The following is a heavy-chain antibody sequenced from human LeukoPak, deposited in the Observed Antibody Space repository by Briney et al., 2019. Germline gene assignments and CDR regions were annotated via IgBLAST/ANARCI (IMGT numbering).Heavy chain of an antibody. V-gene: IGHV3-7*03. CDR3: AKDPGDKAVDRWFDP. J-gene: IGHJ5*02. D-gene: IGHD7-27*01. Sequence: GGSLRLSCAAAGFTFTTYWMSWVRQAPGKGLEWVANIKEDGSEKYYVDSVKGRFTISRDNAKNSLYLQMSSLRAEDTAVYYCAKDPGDKAVDRWFDPWGQGTLVTVSS. CDR1: GFTFTTYW. CDR2: IKEDGSEK.